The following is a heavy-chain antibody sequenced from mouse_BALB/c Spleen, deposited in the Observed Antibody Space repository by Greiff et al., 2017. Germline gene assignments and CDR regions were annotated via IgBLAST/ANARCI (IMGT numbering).Heavy chain of an antibody. CDR1: GYAFSSYW. J-gene: IGHJ2*01. CDR2: IYPGDGDT. V-gene: IGHV1-80*01. D-gene: IGHD2-1*01. CDR3: AGASYGKDY. Sequence: VKLQESGAELVRPGSSVKISCKASGYAFSSYWMNWVKQRPGQGLEWIGQIYPGDGDTNYNGKFKGKATLTADKSSSTAYMQLSSLTSEDSAVYFCAGASYGKDYWGQGTTLTVSS.